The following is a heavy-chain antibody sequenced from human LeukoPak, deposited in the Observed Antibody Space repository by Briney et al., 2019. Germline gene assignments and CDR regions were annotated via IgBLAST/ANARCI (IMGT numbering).Heavy chain of an antibody. D-gene: IGHD4-17*01. CDR3: TRDGYADSATDAFDI. Sequence: GGSLRLSCVASGFTFSNYWMSWVRQAPGKGLEWVANVKKDGSQNYYVDSVKGRFTISRDNAKNSLYLQLNSLRAEDTAVYYCTRDGYADSATDAFDIWGQGTMVTVSS. CDR2: VKKDGSQN. CDR1: GFTFSNYW. J-gene: IGHJ3*02. V-gene: IGHV3-7*01.